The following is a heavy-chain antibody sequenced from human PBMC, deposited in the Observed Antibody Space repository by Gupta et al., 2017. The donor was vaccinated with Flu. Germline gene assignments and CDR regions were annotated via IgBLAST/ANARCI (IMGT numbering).Heavy chain of an antibody. J-gene: IGHJ4*02. CDR2: MNPNSGNT. V-gene: IGHV1-8*01. Sequence: VRQATGQGLEWMGWMNPNSGNTGYAQKFQGRVTMTRNTSISTAYMELSSLRSEDTAVYYCARGGVLGRFFDYWGQGTLVTVSS. CDR3: ARGGVLGRFFDY. D-gene: IGHD2-8*02.